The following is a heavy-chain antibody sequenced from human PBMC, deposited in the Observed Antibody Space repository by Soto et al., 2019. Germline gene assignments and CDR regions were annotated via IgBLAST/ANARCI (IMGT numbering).Heavy chain of an antibody. CDR1: GYTFTSYG. J-gene: IGHJ4*02. CDR2: ISAYNGNT. D-gene: IGHD2-2*02. CDR3: ARAQDIVVVPAAILLDY. Sequence: ASVKVSCKASGYTFTSYGISWVRQAPGQGLEWMGWISAYNGNTNYAQKLQGRVTMTTDTSTSTAYMELRSLRSDDTAVYYCARAQDIVVVPAAILLDYWGQGALVTVSS. V-gene: IGHV1-18*04.